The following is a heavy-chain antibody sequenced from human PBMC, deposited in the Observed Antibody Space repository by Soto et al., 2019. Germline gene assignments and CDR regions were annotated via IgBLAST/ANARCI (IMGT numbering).Heavy chain of an antibody. Sequence: PSETLSLTCTVSGGSMNSYFWSWIRQPPGKELEWIGYIYDIRSTTYNPSIKSRVTISVDTSKNQFSLKLNSVTAEDTAVYYCARDRSFGYGAFDIWGQGTMVTVSS. CDR2: IYDIRST. CDR3: ARDRSFGYGAFDI. J-gene: IGHJ3*02. V-gene: IGHV4-59*01. CDR1: GGSMNSYF. D-gene: IGHD5-18*01.